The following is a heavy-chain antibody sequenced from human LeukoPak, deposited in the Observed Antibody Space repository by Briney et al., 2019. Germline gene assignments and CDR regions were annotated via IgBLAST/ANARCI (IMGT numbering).Heavy chain of an antibody. CDR1: GGSISSGDYY. CDR2: INHSGST. J-gene: IGHJ4*02. Sequence: SETLSLTCTVSGGSISSGDYYWSWIRQPPGKGLEWIGEINHSGSTNYNPSLKSRVTISVDTSKNQFSLKLSSVTAADTAVYYCARGGGSIWDWGQGTLVTVSS. V-gene: IGHV4-39*07. CDR3: ARGGGSIWD. D-gene: IGHD3-16*01.